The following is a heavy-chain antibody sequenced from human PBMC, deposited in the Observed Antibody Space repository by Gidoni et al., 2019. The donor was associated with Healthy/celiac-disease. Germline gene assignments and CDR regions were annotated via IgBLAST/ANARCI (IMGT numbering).Heavy chain of an antibody. J-gene: IGHJ4*02. D-gene: IGHD3-10*01. CDR1: GGSISSSSYY. CDR2: IYYSGST. V-gene: IGHV4-39*01. Sequence: QLQLQESGPGLVKPSETLSLTCTVSGGSISSSSYYWGWIRQPPGKGLEWIGSIYYSGSTYYNPSLKGRVTLSVDTSKNPFSLKLSSVTAADTAVYYCARQVGGNGSGSTLYYFDYWGQGTLVTVSS. CDR3: ARQVGGNGSGSTLYYFDY.